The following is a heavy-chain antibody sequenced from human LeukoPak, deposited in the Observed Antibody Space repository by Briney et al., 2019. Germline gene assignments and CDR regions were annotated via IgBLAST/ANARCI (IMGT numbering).Heavy chain of an antibody. CDR2: IYDSGST. Sequence: ASETLSLTCTVFGGSISSYYWSWIRQPPGKGLEWIGYIYDSGSTNYNPSLKSRVTISVDTSKNQFSLNVRSVSAADTAVYYCARSGYYYGSGNYMDVWGKGTTVTISS. J-gene: IGHJ6*03. V-gene: IGHV4-59*01. D-gene: IGHD3-10*01. CDR3: ARSGYYYGSGNYMDV. CDR1: GGSISSYY.